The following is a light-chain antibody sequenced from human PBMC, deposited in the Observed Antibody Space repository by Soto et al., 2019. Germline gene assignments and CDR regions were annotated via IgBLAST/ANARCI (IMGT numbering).Light chain of an antibody. CDR1: SSDFGGYNY. J-gene: IGLJ2*01. Sequence: QSVLTQPASVSGSPGQSITISCSGTSSDFGGYNYVSWYQQHPGKAPKLLIYDVTNWPSGVSNRFSGSKFGNTASLTISGLQAEDEGDYYCSSYTTTTTVVAFGGGTKLTVL. CDR2: DVT. V-gene: IGLV2-14*03. CDR3: SSYTTTTTVVA.